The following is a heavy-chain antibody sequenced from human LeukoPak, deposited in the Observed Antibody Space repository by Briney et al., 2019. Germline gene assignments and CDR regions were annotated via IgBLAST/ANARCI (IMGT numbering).Heavy chain of an antibody. Sequence: ASVNVSCKVSGYTLTELSMHWVRQAPGKGLEWMGGFDPEDGETIYAQKFQGRVTMTEDTSTDTAYMELSSLRSEDTAVYYCATQQLPYWYFDLWGRGTLVTVSS. J-gene: IGHJ2*01. CDR3: ATQQLPYWYFDL. CDR1: GYTLTELS. D-gene: IGHD6-13*01. V-gene: IGHV1-24*01. CDR2: FDPEDGET.